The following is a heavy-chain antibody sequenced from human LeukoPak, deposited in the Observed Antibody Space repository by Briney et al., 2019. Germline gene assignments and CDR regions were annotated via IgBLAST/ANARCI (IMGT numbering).Heavy chain of an antibody. V-gene: IGHV4-4*07. Sequence: SETLSLTCTVSGGSISSYYWSWIRQPAGKGLEWIGRIYTSGSTNYNPSLKSRVTMSVDTSKNQFSLKLSSVTAADTAVYYCARVEEDLDPDYYGSGSYYFDPWGQGTLVTVPS. CDR1: GGSISSYY. CDR3: ARVEEDLDPDYYGSGSYYFDP. D-gene: IGHD3-10*01. J-gene: IGHJ5*02. CDR2: IYTSGST.